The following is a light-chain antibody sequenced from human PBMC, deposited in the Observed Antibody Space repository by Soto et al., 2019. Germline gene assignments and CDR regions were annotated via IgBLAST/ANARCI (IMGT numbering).Light chain of an antibody. J-gene: IGLJ1*01. CDR2: SNN. V-gene: IGLV1-44*01. CDR3: AAWDDSLNSYV. Sequence: QSFLTQPPSASGTPGQRVTISCAGSSSNIGSNTVNWYQQLPGTAPKLLIYSNNQRPSGVPDRFSGSKSGTSASLAISGLQSEDEADYYCAAWDDSLNSYVFGTGTK. CDR1: SSNIGSNT.